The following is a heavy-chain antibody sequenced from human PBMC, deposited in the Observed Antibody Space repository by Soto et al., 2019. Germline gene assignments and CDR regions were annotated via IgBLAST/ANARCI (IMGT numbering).Heavy chain of an antibody. J-gene: IGHJ4*02. D-gene: IGHD3-10*01. CDR2: IIPIFGTA. CDR1: GGTFSSYA. CDR3: ARATPWGRVRGVIMNGPIDY. Sequence: QVQLVQSGAEVKKPGSSVKVSCKASGGTFSSYAISWVRQAPGQGLEWMGGIIPIFGTANYAQKFQGRVTMTADESTSTAYMELSSLRSEDTAVYYCARATPWGRVRGVIMNGPIDYWGKGTLVTVSS. V-gene: IGHV1-69*12.